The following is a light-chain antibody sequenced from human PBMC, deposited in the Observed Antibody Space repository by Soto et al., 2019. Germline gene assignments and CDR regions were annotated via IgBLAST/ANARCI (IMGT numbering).Light chain of an antibody. Sequence: EIVLTQSPCTPSLSPGSRPTLACMASQSISSKFLAWYQQKPGQAPRIVIYAASSRATGVPDRFSGSGSGADFTLTLTRLENEDFAVYYCQQYGFATFTFGPGTKVDIK. V-gene: IGKV3-20*01. CDR3: QQYGFATFT. CDR1: QSISSKF. CDR2: AAS. J-gene: IGKJ3*01.